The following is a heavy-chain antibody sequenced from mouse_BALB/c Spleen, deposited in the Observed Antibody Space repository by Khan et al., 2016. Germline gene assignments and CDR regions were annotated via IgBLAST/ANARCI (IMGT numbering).Heavy chain of an antibody. V-gene: IGHV1-5*01. Sequence: VQLQQSGTVLARPGASVKMSCKASGNSFISYWMHWVKQRPGQGLEWIGAIYPGNSDTNYNQKFKGKAKLTAVTSASTAFMVLSRLKNEASADYCCTRWVTGTIWFAYWGQGTLVTVSA. J-gene: IGHJ3*01. D-gene: IGHD4-1*01. CDR2: IYPGNSDT. CDR1: GNSFISYW. CDR3: TRWVTGTIWFAY.